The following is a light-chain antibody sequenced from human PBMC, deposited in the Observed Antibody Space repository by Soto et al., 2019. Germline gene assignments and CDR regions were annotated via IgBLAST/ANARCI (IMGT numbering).Light chain of an antibody. Sequence: EIVMPQSPATLSLSPGDRVTLSCRASQSVNSDLAWYQQTPGQAPRPLIYDASTRAAGVPARFSGSGSGTEFTLTISSLQSEDFALYYCQQYSQWPLYTFGQGTKVDI. CDR3: QQYSQWPLYT. J-gene: IGKJ2*01. CDR2: DAS. V-gene: IGKV3-15*01. CDR1: QSVNSD.